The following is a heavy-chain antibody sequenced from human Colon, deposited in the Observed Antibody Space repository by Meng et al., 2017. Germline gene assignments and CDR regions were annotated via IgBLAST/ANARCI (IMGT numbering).Heavy chain of an antibody. J-gene: IGHJ4*02. Sequence: QVQLQEPGPGLVTPSETLSLTFTVSCDSISNYYWSWIRQPPGKGLEWIGYIYYSGSTNYNPSLKSRVTISVDTSKNQFSLKLSSVTAADTAVYYCARSPPYDSSSPYYFDYWGQGTLVTVSS. CDR1: CDSISNYY. D-gene: IGHD6-13*01. CDR3: ARSPPYDSSSPYYFDY. CDR2: IYYSGST. V-gene: IGHV4-59*01.